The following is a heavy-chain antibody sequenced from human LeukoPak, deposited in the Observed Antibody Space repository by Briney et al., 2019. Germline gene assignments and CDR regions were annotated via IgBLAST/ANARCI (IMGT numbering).Heavy chain of an antibody. V-gene: IGHV3-30*04. J-gene: IGHJ4*02. D-gene: IGHD4-17*01. CDR3: ARESRSVTSEVDFDY. CDR1: GFTFSSYA. CDR2: ISYDGSIK. Sequence: GGSLRLSCAASGFTFSSYAMHWVRQAPGKGLEWVAVISYDGSIKYYADSVKGRFTISRDNSKNTLYLQMNSLRTEDTAVYYCARESRSVTSEVDFDYWGQGTLVTVSS.